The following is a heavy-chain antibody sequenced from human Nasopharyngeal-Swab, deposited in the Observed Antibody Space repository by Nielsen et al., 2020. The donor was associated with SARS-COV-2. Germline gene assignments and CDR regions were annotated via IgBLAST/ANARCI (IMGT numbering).Heavy chain of an antibody. J-gene: IGHJ3*02. CDR3: AREVPYSGHDDAFDI. Sequence: VGRHAGKGLEWISYISTTTATIYYADSVEGRFTISRDNAKNSLYLQMNSLRAEDTAVYYCAREVPYSGHDDAFDIWGQGTMVTVSS. V-gene: IGHV3-48*03. D-gene: IGHD5-12*01. CDR2: ISTTTATI.